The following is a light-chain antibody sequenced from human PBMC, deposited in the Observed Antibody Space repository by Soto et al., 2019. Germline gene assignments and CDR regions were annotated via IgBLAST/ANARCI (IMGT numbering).Light chain of an antibody. CDR1: QSISSW. Sequence: DIQMTQSPSTLSASVGDRVTITCRASQSISSWLAWYQQKPGKAPKLLIYDASSLESGVPARFSGSGSGTEFTLTISSVQPDDFATYYCQQYNSYPWTFGQGTKLEIK. CDR3: QQYNSYPWT. CDR2: DAS. J-gene: IGKJ2*02. V-gene: IGKV1-5*01.